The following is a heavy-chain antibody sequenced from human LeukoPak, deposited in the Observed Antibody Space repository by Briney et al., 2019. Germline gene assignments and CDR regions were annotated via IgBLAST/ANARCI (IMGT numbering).Heavy chain of an antibody. CDR3: ARPYVSSGNSGGRAFDI. D-gene: IGHD3-22*01. CDR2: INPNSGGT. J-gene: IGHJ3*02. V-gene: IGHV1-2*02. CDR1: GYTFTGYY. Sequence: PSVKVSCKASGYTFTGYYMHWVRQAPGQGLEWMGWINPNSGGTNYAQKFQGRVTMTRDTSISTACMELSRLRSDDTAVYYCARPYVSSGNSGGRAFDIWGQASMVTVS.